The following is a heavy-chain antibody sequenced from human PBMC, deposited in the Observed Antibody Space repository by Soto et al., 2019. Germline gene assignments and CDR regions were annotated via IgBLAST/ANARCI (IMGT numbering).Heavy chain of an antibody. D-gene: IGHD5-18*01. V-gene: IGHV4-34*01. CDR3: ARYLKKRGYSYGFDY. CDR2: INHSGST. J-gene: IGHJ4*02. Sequence: PSETLSLTCAVYGGSFSGYYWSWIRQPPGKGLEWIGEINHSGSTNYNPSLKSRVTISVDTSKNQFSLKLSSVTAADTAVYYCARYLKKRGYSYGFDYWGQGTLVTVSS. CDR1: GGSFSGYY.